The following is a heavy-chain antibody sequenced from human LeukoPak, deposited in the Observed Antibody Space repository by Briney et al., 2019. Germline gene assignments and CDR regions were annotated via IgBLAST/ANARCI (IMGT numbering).Heavy chain of an antibody. CDR3: AKDRRPVDYEMPDWYYYYGMDV. CDR2: ISGSGGST. V-gene: IGHV3-23*01. D-gene: IGHD4-17*01. J-gene: IGHJ6*02. CDR1: GFTFSNAW. Sequence: PGGSLRLSCAASGFTFSNAWMSWVRQAPGKGLEWVSAISGSGGSTYYADSVKGRFTISRDNSKNTLYLQMNSLRAEDTAVYYCAKDRRPVDYEMPDWYYYYGMDVWGQGTTVTVSS.